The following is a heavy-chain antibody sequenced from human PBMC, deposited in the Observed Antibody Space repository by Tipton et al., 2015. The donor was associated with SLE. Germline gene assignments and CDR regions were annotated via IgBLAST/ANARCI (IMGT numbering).Heavy chain of an antibody. CDR2: IRYDGSNR. V-gene: IGHV3-30*02. CDR3: VKRRGVAAADDYFDY. D-gene: IGHD6-13*01. CDR1: GFTFSNYG. Sequence: SLRLSCAASGFTFSNYGMHWVRQAPGKGLEWVTFIRYDGSNRYYADSVKGRFTISRDNSKNTLYLQMNSLRVEDTAVYHCVKRRGVAAADDYFDYWGQGTLVTVSS. J-gene: IGHJ4*02.